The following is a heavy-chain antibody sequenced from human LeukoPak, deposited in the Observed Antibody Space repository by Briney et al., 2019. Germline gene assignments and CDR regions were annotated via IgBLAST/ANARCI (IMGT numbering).Heavy chain of an antibody. CDR1: GGSISSGGYY. CDR2: IYYSGST. CDR3: ASGNYDILTARYYFDY. Sequence: PSETLSLTCTVSGGSISSGGYYWSWIRQHPGKGLEWIGYIYYSGSTYYNPSLKSRVTISVDTSKNQFSLKLSSVTAADTAVYYCASGNYDILTARYYFDYWGQGTLVTVSS. D-gene: IGHD3-9*01. J-gene: IGHJ4*02. V-gene: IGHV4-31*03.